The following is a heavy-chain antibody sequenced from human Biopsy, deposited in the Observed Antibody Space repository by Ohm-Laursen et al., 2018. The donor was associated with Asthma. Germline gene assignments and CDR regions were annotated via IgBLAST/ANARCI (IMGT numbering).Heavy chain of an antibody. CDR2: ILFDGRKI. V-gene: IGHV3-30*18. J-gene: IGHJ4*02. Sequence: SLSLSCAASGFNFHNYGMNWVRRAPGQGLEWVAQILFDGRKINYPDSVKGRFTISRDNSKNMVYLQMNSLRPEDTAVYYCAKDRVAGRSYYFDYWGQGSLVSVSS. D-gene: IGHD6-13*01. CDR3: AKDRVAGRSYYFDY. CDR1: GFNFHNYG.